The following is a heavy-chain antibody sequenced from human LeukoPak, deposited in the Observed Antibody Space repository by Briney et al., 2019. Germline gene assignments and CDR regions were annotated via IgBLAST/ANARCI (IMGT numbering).Heavy chain of an antibody. V-gene: IGHV3-7*01. CDR2: IKQDGSDK. J-gene: IGHJ4*02. D-gene: IGHD5-18*01. Sequence: MSWVXXAPGKGLEWVANIKQDGSDKYYVDSVKGRFTISRDNAKNSLYLQMNSLRAEDTAVYYCARDGSGYNYGPYYFDYWGQGTLVTVSS. CDR3: ARDGSGYNYGPYYFDY.